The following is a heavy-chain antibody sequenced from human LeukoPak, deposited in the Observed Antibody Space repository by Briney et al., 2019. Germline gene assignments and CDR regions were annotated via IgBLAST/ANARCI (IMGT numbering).Heavy chain of an antibody. D-gene: IGHD3-3*01. CDR1: GYTLTELS. J-gene: IGHJ4*02. CDR2: FDPEDGET. Sequence: ASVKVSCKVSGYTLTELSMHWVRQAPGKGLEWMGGFDPEDGETIYAQKFQGRVTMTEDTSTDTAYMELSSLRSEDTAVYYCATSASYDFWSGKTVIDYWGQGTLVTVSS. V-gene: IGHV1-24*01. CDR3: ATSASYDFWSGKTVIDY.